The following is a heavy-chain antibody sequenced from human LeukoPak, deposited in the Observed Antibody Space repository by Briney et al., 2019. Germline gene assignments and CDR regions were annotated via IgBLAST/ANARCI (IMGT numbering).Heavy chain of an antibody. CDR1: GVILNNYG. CDR2: ISNDGGGT. V-gene: IGHV3-23*01. CDR3: AKGSSGYFFDL. Sequence: PGGSLRLSCAAYGVILNNYGVVWVRQDPGKGVEWVSAISNDGGGTTYADFVKGRFSVSRYNSNNTLFLQMNSLRAEDTALYYCAKGSSGYFFDLWGQGTLVTVSS. J-gene: IGHJ4*02. D-gene: IGHD3-22*01.